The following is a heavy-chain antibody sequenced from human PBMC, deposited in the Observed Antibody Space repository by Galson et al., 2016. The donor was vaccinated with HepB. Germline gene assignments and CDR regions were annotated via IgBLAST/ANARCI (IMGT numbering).Heavy chain of an antibody. CDR3: ARQLAFGGVIVYYFDY. V-gene: IGHV4-39*01. D-gene: IGHD3-16*02. J-gene: IGHJ4*02. Sequence: SETLSLTCTVSGGSISSSSYYWGWIRQPPGKGLEWIGSIYYSGSTHYNPSLKSRVTISVDMSKNQFSLKLSSVTAADTAVYHCARQLAFGGVIVYYFDYWGQGTLVTVSS. CDR1: GGSISSSSYY. CDR2: IYYSGST.